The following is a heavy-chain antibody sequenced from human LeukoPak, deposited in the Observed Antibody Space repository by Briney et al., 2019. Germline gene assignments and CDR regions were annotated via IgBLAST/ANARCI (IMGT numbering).Heavy chain of an antibody. Sequence: GESLKISCKGSGYSFTSYWISWVRQMPGKGLEWMGRIDPSDSYTNYSPSFQGHVTISADKSISTAYPQWSSLKASDTAMYYCARRGDYVWGSYRMYYFDYWGQGTLVTVSS. V-gene: IGHV5-10-1*01. CDR3: ARRGDYVWGSYRMYYFDY. J-gene: IGHJ4*02. D-gene: IGHD3-16*02. CDR2: IDPSDSYT. CDR1: GYSFTSYW.